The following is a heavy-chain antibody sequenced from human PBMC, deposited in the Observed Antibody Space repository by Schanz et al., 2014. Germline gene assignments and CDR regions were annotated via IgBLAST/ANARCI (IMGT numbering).Heavy chain of an antibody. CDR1: GFTLSNSD. V-gene: IGHV3-33*06. CDR2: IWSDGSGK. Sequence: QVQLVESGGGLVQPGGSLRLSCAASGFTLSNSDMHWVRQAPGKGLEWVAVIWSDGSGKYYADSVKGRFTISRDSPKNTLYLQMNSLRAEDTAVYYCAKDLLYGAPMPLNHLDYWGQGTLVTVSS. J-gene: IGHJ4*02. CDR3: AKDLLYGAPMPLNHLDY. D-gene: IGHD2-2*01.